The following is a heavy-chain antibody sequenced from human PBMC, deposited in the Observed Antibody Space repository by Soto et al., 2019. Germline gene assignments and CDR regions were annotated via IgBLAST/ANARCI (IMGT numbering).Heavy chain of an antibody. Sequence: PSETLSLTCTVSGGSISSHYWSWIRQPPGKGLEWIGYIYYSGSTNYNPSLKSRVTISVDTSKNQFSLKLSSVTAADTAVYYCARDGPYDRWDFAYWGQGTLVTVSS. J-gene: IGHJ4*02. V-gene: IGHV4-59*11. CDR3: ARDGPYDRWDFAY. CDR1: GGSISSHY. D-gene: IGHD3-22*01. CDR2: IYYSGST.